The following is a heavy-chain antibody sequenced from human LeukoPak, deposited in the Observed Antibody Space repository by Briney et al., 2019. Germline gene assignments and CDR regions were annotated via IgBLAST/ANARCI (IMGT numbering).Heavy chain of an antibody. D-gene: IGHD3-22*01. CDR2: ISSSSRTI. V-gene: IGHV3-48*04. J-gene: IGHJ4*02. CDR1: GFTFSNYN. CDR3: ARVLTGGGYYH. Sequence: GGSLRLSCAASGFTFSNYNINWVRQAPGKGLEWVSYISSSSRTIQYADSVKGRFTISRDNGKNSLYLQMNSLRAEDTAVYYCARVLTGGGYYHWGQGTLVTVSS.